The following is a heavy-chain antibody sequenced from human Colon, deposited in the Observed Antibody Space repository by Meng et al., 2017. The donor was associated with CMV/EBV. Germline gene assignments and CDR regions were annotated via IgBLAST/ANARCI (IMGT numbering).Heavy chain of an antibody. CDR3: ARVEIVVVPAAIRLPDY. CDR2: INTDGSRT. Sequence: GESLKISCAASGFTFSSYWMHWVRQAPGEGLVWVSRINTDGSRTNYADSVEGRFTSSRDNAKNTLYLQMSSLRSEDTAVYYCARVEIVVVPAAIRLPDYWGQGTLVTVSS. V-gene: IGHV3-74*01. CDR1: GFTFSSYW. D-gene: IGHD2-2*03. J-gene: IGHJ4*02.